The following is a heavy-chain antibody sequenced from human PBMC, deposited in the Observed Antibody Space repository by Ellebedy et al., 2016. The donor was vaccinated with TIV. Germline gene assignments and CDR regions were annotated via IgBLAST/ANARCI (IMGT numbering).Heavy chain of an antibody. CDR1: GFTFSSYA. J-gene: IGHJ4*02. D-gene: IGHD1-1*01. CDR3: AKVRPPGFDY. Sequence: GESLKISCAASGFTFSSYAMSWVRQAPGKGLEWVSAISGSGGSTYYADSVKGRFTISRDNSKNTLYLQMNSLRAEDTAVYYCAKVRPPGFDYWGQGTLVTVSS. CDR2: ISGSGGST. V-gene: IGHV3-23*01.